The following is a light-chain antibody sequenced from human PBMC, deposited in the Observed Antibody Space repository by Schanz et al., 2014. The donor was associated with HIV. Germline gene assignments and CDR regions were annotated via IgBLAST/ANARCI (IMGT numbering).Light chain of an antibody. V-gene: IGKV3-20*01. CDR2: GAS. CDR1: QSISSNS. CDR3: QLYGTPPWT. Sequence: EIVMTQSPATLSVSPGERATLSCRASQSISSNSVAWYQQKPGQAPRLLIYGASTRATGIPDRFGGSGSGTEFTLTISRVEPEDYAVYYCQLYGTPPWTFGQGTRV. J-gene: IGKJ1*01.